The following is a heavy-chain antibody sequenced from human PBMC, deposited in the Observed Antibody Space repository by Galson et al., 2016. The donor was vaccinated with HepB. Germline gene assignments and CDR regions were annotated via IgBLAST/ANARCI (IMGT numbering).Heavy chain of an antibody. CDR2: TFYKSKWYN. CDR1: GDSVSSNSAV. CDR3: TRGFEYSSGWYYFDH. D-gene: IGHD6-19*01. Sequence: CAISGDSVSSNSAVWNWIRQSPSRGLEWLGRTFYKSKWYNDYAVSVKSRITVNADTSKNQSSLHLNSVTPDDTAVYYCTRGFEYSSGWYYFDHWGQGTLVTVSS. J-gene: IGHJ4*02. V-gene: IGHV6-1*01.